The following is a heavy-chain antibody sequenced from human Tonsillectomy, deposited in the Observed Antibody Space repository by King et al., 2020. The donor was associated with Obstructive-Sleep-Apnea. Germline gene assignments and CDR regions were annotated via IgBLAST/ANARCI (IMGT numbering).Heavy chain of an antibody. CDR2: INSGGII. Sequence: VQLVESGGGLVQPGGSLRLSCAVSGFSVSGNYMSWVRQAPGKGLEWVSVINSGGIIYSPDSVKGRFTISRHSSKNTLYLQMNSLRPQDTAVYYCAAMTTVTPFDCWGQGTLVTVSA. CDR1: GFSVSGNY. CDR3: AAMTTVTPFDC. V-gene: IGHV3-53*04. D-gene: IGHD4-17*01. J-gene: IGHJ4*02.